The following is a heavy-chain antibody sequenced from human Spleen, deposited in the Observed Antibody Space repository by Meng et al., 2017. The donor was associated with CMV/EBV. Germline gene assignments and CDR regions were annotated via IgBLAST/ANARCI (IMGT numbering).Heavy chain of an antibody. CDR2: INGVNGKI. CDR3: ATSSGYFDWLYSYVSYSGLDV. D-gene: IGHD3-9*01. J-gene: IGHJ6*02. V-gene: IGHV1-3*01. CDR1: NYA. Sequence: NYAMHWVRQAPGQRLEWMGWINGVNGKINYSQKFQGRVTITRDTSATTAYMELSSLTSEDTAVYYCATSSGYFDWLYSYVSYSGLDVWGQGTLVTVSS.